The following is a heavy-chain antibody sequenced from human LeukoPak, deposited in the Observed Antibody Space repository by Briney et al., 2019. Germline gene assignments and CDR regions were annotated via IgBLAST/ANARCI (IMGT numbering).Heavy chain of an antibody. CDR3: ATFKVLPSRSSRYREAGLDFDY. D-gene: IGHD2-2*01. V-gene: IGHV1-2*02. Sequence: ASVEVSCKASGYTFTGYYMHWVRQAPGQGLEWMGWINTNSGGTNYIQKFQGRVTMTRDTSISTAYMELSRLISDDTAAYYCATFKVLPSRSSRYREAGLDFDYWGQGTLVTVSS. J-gene: IGHJ4*02. CDR1: GYTFTGYY. CDR2: INTNSGGT.